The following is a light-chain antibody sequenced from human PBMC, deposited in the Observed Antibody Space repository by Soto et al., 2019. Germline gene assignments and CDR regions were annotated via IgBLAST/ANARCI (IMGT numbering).Light chain of an antibody. J-gene: IGKJ5*01. CDR2: DAS. CDR3: QQRSNWPPEVT. Sequence: EIVLTQSPVTLSLSPGERATLSCRASQSVSTYLAWYRQKPGQAPRLLIYDASNRATGIPARFSGSGSGTDFTLTISSLEPEDFALYYCQQRSNWPPEVTFGQGTRLEIK. V-gene: IGKV3-11*01. CDR1: QSVSTY.